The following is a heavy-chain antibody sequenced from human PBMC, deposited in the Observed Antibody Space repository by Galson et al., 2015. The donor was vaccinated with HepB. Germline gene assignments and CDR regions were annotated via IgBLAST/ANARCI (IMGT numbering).Heavy chain of an antibody. CDR3: ARDYPYGPPGH. J-gene: IGHJ4*02. CDR2: ISAYNGNT. D-gene: IGHD4-17*01. V-gene: IGHV1-18*01. Sequence: SVKVSCKASGYTSTSYGISWVRQAPGQGLEWMGWISAYNGNTNYAQELQGRVTMTTDTSTSTAYMELRSLRSDDTAVYYCARDYPYGPPGHWGQGTLVTVSS. CDR1: GYTSTSYG.